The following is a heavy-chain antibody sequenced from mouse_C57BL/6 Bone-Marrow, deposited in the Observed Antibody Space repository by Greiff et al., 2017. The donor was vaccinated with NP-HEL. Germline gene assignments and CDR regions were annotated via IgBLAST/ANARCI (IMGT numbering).Heavy chain of an antibody. J-gene: IGHJ1*03. D-gene: IGHD1-1*01. CDR1: GYTFTSYW. CDR3: ANYGSSPEYFDV. V-gene: IGHV1-7*01. CDR2: INPSSGYT. Sequence: VKLQQSGAELAKPGASVKLSCKASGYTFTSYWMHWVKQRPGQGLEWIGYINPSSGYTKYNQKFKDKATLTADNSSSTAYMQLSSLTYEDSAVYYCANYGSSPEYFDVWGTGTTVTVSS.